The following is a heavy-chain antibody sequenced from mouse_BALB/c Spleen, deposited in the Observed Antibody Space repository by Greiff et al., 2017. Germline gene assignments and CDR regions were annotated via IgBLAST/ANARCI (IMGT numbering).Heavy chain of an antibody. Sequence: EVKLVESGGGLVQPGGSRKLSCAASGFTFSSFGMHWVRQAPEKGLEWVAYISSGSSTIYYADTVKGRFTISRDNPKNTLFLQMTSLRSEDTAMYYCARRTGTGYYFDYWGQGTTLTVSS. V-gene: IGHV5-17*02. J-gene: IGHJ2*01. CDR2: ISSGSSTI. CDR3: ARRTGTGYYFDY. CDR1: GFTFSSFG. D-gene: IGHD4-1*01.